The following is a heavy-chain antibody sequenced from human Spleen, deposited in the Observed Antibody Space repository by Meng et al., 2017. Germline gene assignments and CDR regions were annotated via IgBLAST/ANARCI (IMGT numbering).Heavy chain of an antibody. CDR1: GFTFSNYG. Sequence: QVQLVESGGGLVKPGRSLRLSCAASGFTFSNYGIHWVRQAPGKGLEWVAVISKDGNSKFYAESVKGRFTISRDYPKNTVNLQMDSLRGDDSALYYCAVLGLKEFDCWGQGTLVTVSS. CDR3: AVLGLKEFDC. D-gene: IGHD3-10*02. CDR2: ISKDGNSK. V-gene: IGHV3-30*03. J-gene: IGHJ4*02.